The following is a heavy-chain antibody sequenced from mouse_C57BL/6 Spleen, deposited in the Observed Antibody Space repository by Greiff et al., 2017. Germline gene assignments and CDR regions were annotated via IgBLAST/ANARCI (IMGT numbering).Heavy chain of an antibody. CDR1: GYTFTSYW. D-gene: IGHD1-1*01. CDR3: ARDGEITSREFAY. Sequence: VQLQQSGAELVKPGASVKMSCKASGYTFTSYWITWVKQRPGQGLEWIGDIYPGSGSTNYNEKFKSKATLTVDTSSSTAYMQLSSLTSEDSAVYYCARDGEITSREFAYWGQGTLVTVSA. J-gene: IGHJ3*01. CDR2: IYPGSGST. V-gene: IGHV1-55*01.